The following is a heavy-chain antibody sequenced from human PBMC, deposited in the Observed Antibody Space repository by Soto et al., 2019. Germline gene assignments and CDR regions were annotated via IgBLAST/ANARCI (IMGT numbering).Heavy chain of an antibody. V-gene: IGHV4-4*02. J-gene: IGHJ6*02. CDR2: IHHSGAT. Sequence: QVQLQESGPGLVQPSGTLSLTCAVSGDSITGDNWWSWVRQPPGKGLEWIGEIHHSGATNYNPSLKSRFTISVDKSKNQFSLKLNSVTAADTAMFYCATQGFYRMGVWGRGTTVTVSS. CDR1: GDSITGDNW. CDR3: ATQGFYRMGV.